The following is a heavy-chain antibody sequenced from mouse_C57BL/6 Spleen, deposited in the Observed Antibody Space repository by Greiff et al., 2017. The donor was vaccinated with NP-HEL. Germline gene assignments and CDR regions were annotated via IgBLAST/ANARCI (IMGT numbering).Heavy chain of an antibody. V-gene: IGHV1-39*01. J-gene: IGHJ2*01. CDR3: ARFSYGSSYYFDY. Sequence: EVQLQQSGPELVKPGASVKISCKASGYSFTDYNMNWVKQSNGKSLEWIGVINPNYGTNSYNQKFKGQATLTVDQHSSTAYMQLNSLTSDDSAVYYCARFSYGSSYYFDYWGQGTTLTVSS. D-gene: IGHD1-1*01. CDR2: INPNYGTN. CDR1: GYSFTDYN.